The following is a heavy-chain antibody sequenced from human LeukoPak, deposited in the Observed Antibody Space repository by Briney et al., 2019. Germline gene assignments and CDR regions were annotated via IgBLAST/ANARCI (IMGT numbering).Heavy chain of an antibody. J-gene: IGHJ4*02. CDR3: ARGVVATVVPAAMPVYYFDY. CDR1: GGSFSGYY. CDR2: INHSGST. D-gene: IGHD2-2*01. V-gene: IGHV4-34*01. Sequence: SETLSLTCAVYGGSFSGYYWSWIRQPPGKGLEWIGEINHSGSTNYNPSLKSRVTISVDTSKNQFSLKLSSVTAADTAVYCGARGVVATVVPAAMPVYYFDYWGQGTLVTVSS.